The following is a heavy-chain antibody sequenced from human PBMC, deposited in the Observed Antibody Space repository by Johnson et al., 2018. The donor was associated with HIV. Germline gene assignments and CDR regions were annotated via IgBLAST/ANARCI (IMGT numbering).Heavy chain of an antibody. J-gene: IGHJ3*02. D-gene: IGHD1-20*01. CDR1: GFVFSDSH. Sequence: QVQLVESGGDLVKPGGSLRVSCLASGFVFSDSHMSWIRQAPGKGLEWISYISSGGSSIYYADSVRGRFTISRDNAKKSLSLQLSRLRAGDTGVYYCARGGTYNWSPDRIGNAFDIWGQGTTVTVSS. V-gene: IGHV3-11*04. CDR2: ISSGGSSI. CDR3: ARGGTYNWSPDRIGNAFDI.